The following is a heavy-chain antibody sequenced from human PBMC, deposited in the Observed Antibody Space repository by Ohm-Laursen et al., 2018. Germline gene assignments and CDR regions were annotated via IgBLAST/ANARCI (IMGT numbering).Heavy chain of an antibody. D-gene: IGHD4-17*01. CDR3: AKDASTATAFYYDH. CDR2: IGVNADNT. V-gene: IGHV3-23*01. CDR1: GFIFSTYP. J-gene: IGHJ4*02. Sequence: SLRLSCAASGFIFSTYPMAWVRQIPGKGLERVSAIGVNADNTYYAESVKGRFTISRDNSKNTLFLQINNLRVEDTAVYFCAKDASTATAFYYDHWGQGTLATVSS.